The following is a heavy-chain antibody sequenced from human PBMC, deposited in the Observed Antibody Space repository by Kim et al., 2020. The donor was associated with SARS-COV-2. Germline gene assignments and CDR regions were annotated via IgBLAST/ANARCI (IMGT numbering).Heavy chain of an antibody. CDR2: INTNTGNP. Sequence: ASVKVSCKASGYTFTSYAMNWVRQAPGQGLEWMGWINTNTGNPTYAQGFTGRFVFSLNTSVSTAYLQISSLKAEDTAVYYCAREGSSGYSYYYYGMDVWGQGTTVTVSS. D-gene: IGHD3-22*01. CDR3: AREGSSGYSYYYYGMDV. J-gene: IGHJ6*02. V-gene: IGHV7-4-1*02. CDR1: GYTFTSYA.